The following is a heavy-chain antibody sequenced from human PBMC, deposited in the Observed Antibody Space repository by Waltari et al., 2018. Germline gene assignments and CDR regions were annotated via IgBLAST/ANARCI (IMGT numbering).Heavy chain of an antibody. V-gene: IGHV4-38-2*01. CDR1: GYSISSGYY. D-gene: IGHD3-3*01. CDR2: IYHSGST. J-gene: IGHJ4*02. CDR3: ATRQRYDFWSGPPGYFDY. Sequence: QVQLQESGPGLVKPSETLSLTCAVSGYSISSGYYWGWIRQPPGKGLEWIGSIYHSGSTYYNPSLKSRVTISVDTSKNQFSLKLSSVTAADTAVYYCATRQRYDFWSGPPGYFDYWGQGTLVTVSS.